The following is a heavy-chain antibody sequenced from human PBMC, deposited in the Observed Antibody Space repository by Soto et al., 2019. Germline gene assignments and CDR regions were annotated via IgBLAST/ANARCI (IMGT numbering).Heavy chain of an antibody. CDR1: GGYISSYY. CDR2: IYYSGST. Sequence: LEPLSLTCTVAGGYISSYYWSWIRQPPGKGLEWIGYIYYSGSTNYNPSLKSRVTISVDTSKNQFSLKLSSVTAVDTAVYYCATSPYYYYYCMDVWGQGTTVTVSS. CDR3: ATSPYYYYYCMDV. V-gene: IGHV4-59*01. J-gene: IGHJ6*02.